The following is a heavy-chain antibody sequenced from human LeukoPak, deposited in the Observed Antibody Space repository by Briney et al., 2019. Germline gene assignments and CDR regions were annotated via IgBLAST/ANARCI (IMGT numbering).Heavy chain of an antibody. V-gene: IGHV3-49*04. CDR2: IRSKAYGGTT. CDR3: TRSRPDFSSGYYYPRWCDAFDI. CDR1: GFTFGDYA. D-gene: IGHD3-22*01. Sequence: GGSLRLSCTASGFTFGDYAMSWVRQAPGKGLEWVGFIRSKAYGGTTEYAASVKGRFTISRDDSKSIAYLQMNSLKTEDKAVYYCTRSRPDFSSGYYYPRWCDAFDIWGQGTMVTVSS. J-gene: IGHJ3*02.